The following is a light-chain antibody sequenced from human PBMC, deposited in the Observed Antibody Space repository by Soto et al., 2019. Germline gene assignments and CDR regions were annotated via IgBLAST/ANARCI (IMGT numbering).Light chain of an antibody. V-gene: IGKV1-27*01. CDR3: QKYSSVPV. CDR1: QGIRNF. J-gene: IGKJ3*01. Sequence: DIQMTQSPTSLSASVGDRVTITCRASQGIRNFVAWYQQKPGKAPKLLIYAASTLQSGVPSRFSGCGSGTDFTLSITSLQPEDVATYSCQKYSSVPVFGPGTKVEIK. CDR2: AAS.